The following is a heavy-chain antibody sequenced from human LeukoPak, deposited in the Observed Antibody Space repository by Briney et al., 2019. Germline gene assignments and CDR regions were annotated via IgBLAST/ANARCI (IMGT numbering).Heavy chain of an antibody. J-gene: IGHJ6*02. V-gene: IGHV4-59*08. CDR1: GGSISSYY. CDR2: IYYSGST. Sequence: ASETLSLTCTVSGGSISSYYGSWIRQPPGKGLEWIGYIYYSGSTNYNTSLKSRVTISVDTSKNQFSLKLSSVTAADTAVYYCARACGYGMDVWGQGTTVTVSS. CDR3: ARACGYGMDV.